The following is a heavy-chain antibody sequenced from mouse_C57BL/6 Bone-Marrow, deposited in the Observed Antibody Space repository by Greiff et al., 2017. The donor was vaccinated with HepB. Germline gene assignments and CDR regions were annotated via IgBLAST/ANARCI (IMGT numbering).Heavy chain of an antibody. D-gene: IGHD2-9*01. J-gene: IGHJ4*01. CDR3: ARDLLWLRRTDYYAMDY. Sequence: EVMLVESGGGLVKPGGSLKLSCAASGFTFSSYAMSWVRQTPEKRLEWVATISDGGSYTYYPDNVKGRFTISRDNAKNNLYLQMSHLKSEDTAMYYCARDLLWLRRTDYYAMDYWGQGTSVTVSS. V-gene: IGHV5-4*01. CDR1: GFTFSSYA. CDR2: ISDGGSYT.